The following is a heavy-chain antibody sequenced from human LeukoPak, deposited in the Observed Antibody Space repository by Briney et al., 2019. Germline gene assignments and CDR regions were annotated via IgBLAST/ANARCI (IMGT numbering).Heavy chain of an antibody. CDR1: GFIFSPYA. Sequence: GGSLRLSCAASGFIFSPYAMSWVRQAPGKGLEWVAGIAGGDDRFYADSVKGRFSISRDNSKNTLYLQMNSLRAEDTAVYYCAKDIVVVPPQAYMDVWGKGTTVTVSS. CDR2: IAGGDDR. D-gene: IGHD2-2*01. V-gene: IGHV3-23*01. J-gene: IGHJ6*03. CDR3: AKDIVVVPPQAYMDV.